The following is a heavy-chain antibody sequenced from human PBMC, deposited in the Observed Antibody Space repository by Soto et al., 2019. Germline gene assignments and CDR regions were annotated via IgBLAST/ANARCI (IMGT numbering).Heavy chain of an antibody. D-gene: IGHD3-9*01. CDR1: GYTFTSYG. CDR3: ARSHYDILTGYYVESSY. J-gene: IGHJ4*02. V-gene: IGHV1-18*01. CDR2: ISAYNGNT. Sequence: QVQLVQSGAEVKKPGASVKVSCKASGYTFTSYGISWVRQAPGQGLEWMGWISAYNGNTNYAQKLQGRVTMTTDTSTSTAYMELRSLRSDETAVYYCARSHYDILTGYYVESSYWGQGTLVTVSS.